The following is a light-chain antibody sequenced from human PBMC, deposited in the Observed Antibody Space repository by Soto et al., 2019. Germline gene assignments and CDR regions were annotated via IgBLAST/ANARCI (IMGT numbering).Light chain of an antibody. Sequence: QSVLTQPASVSGSPGQSITISCTGTNSDIGSHNFVSWYQHHPGKAPKLLIYELTNRPSGISTRFSGSKSGNTASLTTSGLQADDEGHYYCCSYTASTTWVFGGGTKLTVL. CDR1: NSDIGSHNF. CDR2: ELT. J-gene: IGLJ3*02. CDR3: CSYTASTTWV. V-gene: IGLV2-14*01.